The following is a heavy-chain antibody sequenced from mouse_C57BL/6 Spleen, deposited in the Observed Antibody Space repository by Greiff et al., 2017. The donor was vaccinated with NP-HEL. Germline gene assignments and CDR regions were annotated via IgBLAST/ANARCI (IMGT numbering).Heavy chain of an antibody. D-gene: IGHD3-2*02. CDR1: GYTFTSYW. Sequence: QVHVKQPGAELVKPGASVKVSCKASGYTFTSYWMHWVKQRPSQGLEWIGRIHPSDSDTNYNQKFKGKATLTVDKSSSTAYMQLSSLTSEDSAVYYCAIGYSSGHGDGFAYWGQGTLVTVSA. V-gene: IGHV1-74*01. J-gene: IGHJ3*01. CDR2: IHPSDSDT. CDR3: AIGYSSGHGDGFAY.